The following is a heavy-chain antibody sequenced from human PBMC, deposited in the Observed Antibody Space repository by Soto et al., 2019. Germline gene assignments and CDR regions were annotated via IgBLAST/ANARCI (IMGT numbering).Heavy chain of an antibody. CDR3: ARFRDYYDSSGYYSFDY. Sequence: QVQLVQSGAEVKKPGSSVKVSCKASGGTFSSYAISWVRQAPGQGLEWMGGIIPIFGTANYAQKFQGRDTITADESTSTAYMELSSLRSEDTAVYYCARFRDYYDSSGYYSFDYWGQGTLVTVSS. J-gene: IGHJ4*02. D-gene: IGHD3-22*01. V-gene: IGHV1-69*01. CDR2: IIPIFGTA. CDR1: GGTFSSYA.